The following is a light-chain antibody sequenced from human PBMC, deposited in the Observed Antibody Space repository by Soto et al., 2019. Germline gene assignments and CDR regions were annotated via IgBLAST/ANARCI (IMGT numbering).Light chain of an antibody. V-gene: IGKV3-11*01. J-gene: IGKJ1*01. CDR1: QSVSSY. CDR2: DAS. CDR3: QQLSNWPLWT. Sequence: EIVLTQSPATLSLSPGDRATLSCRASQSVSSYLAWYQQKPGQAPRLLIYDASNRATGIPARFSGSGSGTDFTLTISCLEPEDFAVYDCQQLSNWPLWTFGQGTKVQIK.